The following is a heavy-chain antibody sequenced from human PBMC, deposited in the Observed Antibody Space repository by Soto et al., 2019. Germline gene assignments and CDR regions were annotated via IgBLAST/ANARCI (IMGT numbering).Heavy chain of an antibody. J-gene: IGHJ6*02. D-gene: IGHD2-15*01. CDR2: INHSGAI. V-gene: IGHV4-4*02. Sequence: PSETLSLTCAVSGGSIISSDWWSWVRQPPGKGLEWIGEINHSGAIQYNLSLRSRLTISVDRSRNQFSLKLDSVTAADTAVYYCARVGYCSGGRCYPAYYGMDVWGQGTTVTVSS. CDR3: ARVGYCSGGRCYPAYYGMDV. CDR1: GGSIISSDW.